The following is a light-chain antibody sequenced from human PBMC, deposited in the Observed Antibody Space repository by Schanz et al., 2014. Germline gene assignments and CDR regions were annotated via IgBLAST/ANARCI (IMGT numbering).Light chain of an antibody. CDR2: EVS. CDR3: SSYAGSNNLV. Sequence: QSVLTQPASVSGSPGQSITISCTGTSSDVGAYNHVSWYQQHPGEAPKLMMYEVSKRPSGVPDRFSGSKSGNTASLTVSGLQAEDEADYYCSSYAGSNNLVFGGGTKLTVL. J-gene: IGLJ2*01. V-gene: IGLV2-8*01. CDR1: SSDVGAYNH.